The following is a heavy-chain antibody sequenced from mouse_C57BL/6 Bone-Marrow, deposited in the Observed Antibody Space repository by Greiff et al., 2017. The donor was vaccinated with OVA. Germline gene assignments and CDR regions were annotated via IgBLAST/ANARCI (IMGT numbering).Heavy chain of an antibody. J-gene: IGHJ2*01. CDR1: GYTFTDYY. V-gene: IGHV1-26*01. Sequence: VQLQQSGPELVKPGASVKLSCKASGYTFTDYYMNWVKQSPGKSLEWIGDINPNNGGTSYNQKFKGKATLTVDKSSSTAYMELRSLTSEDSAVYYCARDSYFDYWGQGTTLTVSS. CDR2: INPNNGGT. CDR3: ARDSYFDY.